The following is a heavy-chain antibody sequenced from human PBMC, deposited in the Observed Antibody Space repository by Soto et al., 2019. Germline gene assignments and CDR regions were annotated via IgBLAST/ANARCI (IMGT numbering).Heavy chain of an antibody. J-gene: IGHJ3*02. CDR3: ARGPLDQDFWSGTAGGAFDI. CDR2: IYYSGST. CDR1: GGSISSGGYY. Sequence: LCGGSISSGGYYWSWIRQHPGKGLEWIGYIYYSGSTYYNPSLKSRVTISVDTSKNQFSLKLSSVTAADTAVYYCARGPLDQDFWSGTAGGAFDIWGQGTMVTVSS. V-gene: IGHV4-31*02. D-gene: IGHD3-3*01.